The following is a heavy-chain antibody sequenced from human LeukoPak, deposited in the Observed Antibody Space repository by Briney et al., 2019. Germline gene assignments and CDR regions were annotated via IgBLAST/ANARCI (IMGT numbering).Heavy chain of an antibody. D-gene: IGHD5/OR15-5a*01. V-gene: IGHV3-21*04. J-gene: IGHJ4*02. CDR2: ISSSSSYI. CDR1: GFTFSSYS. Sequence: GGSLRLSCAASGFTFSSYSMNWVRQAPGKGLEWVSSISSSSSYIYYADSVKGRFTISRDNSKNTLYLQMNSLRAEDTALYYCAKVRYVVYYFDSWGQGTLVTVSS. CDR3: AKVRYVVYYFDS.